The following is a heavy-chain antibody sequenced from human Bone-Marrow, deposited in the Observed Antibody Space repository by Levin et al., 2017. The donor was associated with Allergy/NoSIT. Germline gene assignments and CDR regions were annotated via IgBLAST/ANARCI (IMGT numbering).Heavy chain of an antibody. J-gene: IGHJ4*02. V-gene: IGHV3-43*01. Sequence: GASVKVSCAASGFTFDDYPMHWVRQAPGKGLEWVSLISWDGGSTYYADSVKGRFTISRDNSKNSLYLQMNSLRTEDTALYYCAKDFTVTPSGNVDYWGQGTLVTVSS. CDR3: AKDFTVTPSGNVDY. CDR2: ISWDGGST. CDR1: GFTFDDYP. D-gene: IGHD4-17*01.